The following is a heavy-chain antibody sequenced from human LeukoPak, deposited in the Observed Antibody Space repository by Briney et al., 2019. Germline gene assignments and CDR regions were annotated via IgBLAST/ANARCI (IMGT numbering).Heavy chain of an antibody. CDR2: MNPNSGNT. Sequence: ASVKVSCKASGYTFTSYDINWVRQAPGQGLEWMGWMNPNSGNTGYAQKFQGRVTMTRNTSISTAYMELSSLRSEDTAVYYCARGKIIAARFYYYYYYMDVWGKGTTVTASS. CDR1: GYTFTSYD. CDR3: ARGKIIAARFYYYYYYMDV. J-gene: IGHJ6*03. D-gene: IGHD6-6*01. V-gene: IGHV1-8*01.